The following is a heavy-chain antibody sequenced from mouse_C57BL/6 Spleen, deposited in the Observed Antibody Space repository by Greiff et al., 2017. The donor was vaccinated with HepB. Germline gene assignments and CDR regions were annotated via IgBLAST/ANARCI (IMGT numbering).Heavy chain of an antibody. CDR2: INHNNGGT. Sequence: DVKLQESGPELVKPGASVKIPCKASGYTFTDYNMDWVKQSPGKSLEWLGDINHNNGGTIYNQKVKGKATLTVDKSSSTAYMELRSLTTEDTAVYYCTRWDSNGFAYWGQGTLVTVSA. CDR1: GYTFTDYN. CDR3: TRWDSNGFAY. V-gene: IGHV1-18*01. J-gene: IGHJ3*01. D-gene: IGHD2-5*01.